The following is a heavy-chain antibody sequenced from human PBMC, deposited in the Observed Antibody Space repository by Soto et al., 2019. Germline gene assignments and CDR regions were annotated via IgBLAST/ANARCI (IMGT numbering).Heavy chain of an antibody. V-gene: IGHV3-48*01. CDR1: GFTLSNYV. CDR2: IGSSSVTI. J-gene: IGHJ6*02. D-gene: IGHD3-9*01. Sequence: LRLSFAASGFTLSNYVMNWVRQAPGKGLEWISCIGSSSVTIFHADSVKGRFTISRDSAKNSLYLQMNSLRAEDTAMYYCARPNYDILTGYPTYYYYGMDVWGQGTTVTVSS. CDR3: ARPNYDILTGYPTYYYYGMDV.